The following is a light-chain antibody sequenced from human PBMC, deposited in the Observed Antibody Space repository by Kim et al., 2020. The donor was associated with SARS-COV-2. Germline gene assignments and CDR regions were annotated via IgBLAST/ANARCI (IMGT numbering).Light chain of an antibody. CDR2: GAS. CDR3: QQSGNSPWT. Sequence: SPGERATLSCTASGIISSNYLAWYQQKPGQAPRLLIYGASSRATGIPDRFRGSGSGTDFTLTISRLEPEDFAVYYCQQSGNSPWTFGQGTKVDIK. CDR1: GIISSNY. J-gene: IGKJ1*01. V-gene: IGKV3-20*01.